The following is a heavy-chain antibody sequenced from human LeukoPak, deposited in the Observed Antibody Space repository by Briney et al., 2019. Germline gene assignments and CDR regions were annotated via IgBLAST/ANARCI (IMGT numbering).Heavy chain of an antibody. Sequence: SETLSLTCTVSGGSISSSSYYWGWIRRPPGKGLEWIGSIYYSGSTYYNPSLKSRVTISVDTSKNQFSLKLSSVTAADTAVYYCARVVRWELLGWFDPWGQGTLVTVSS. D-gene: IGHD1-26*01. CDR3: ARVVRWELLGWFDP. CDR2: IYYSGST. J-gene: IGHJ5*02. V-gene: IGHV4-39*01. CDR1: GGSISSSSYY.